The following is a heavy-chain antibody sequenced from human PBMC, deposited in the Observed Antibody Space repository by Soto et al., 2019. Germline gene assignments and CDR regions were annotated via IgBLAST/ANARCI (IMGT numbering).Heavy chain of an antibody. CDR3: ARAQLYYYDSSGYPYNWFDP. CDR1: GGSISSSSYY. Sequence: QLQLQESGPGLVKPSETLSLTCTVSGGSISSSSYYWGWIRQPPGKGLEWIGSIYYSGSTYYNPSLKSRVTISVDTSKNQFSLKLSSVTAADTAVYYCARAQLYYYDSSGYPYNWFDPWGQGTLVTVSS. J-gene: IGHJ5*02. CDR2: IYYSGST. D-gene: IGHD3-22*01. V-gene: IGHV4-39*01.